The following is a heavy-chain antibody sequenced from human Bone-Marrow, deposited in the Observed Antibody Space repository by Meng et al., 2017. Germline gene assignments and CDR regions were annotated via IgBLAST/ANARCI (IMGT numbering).Heavy chain of an antibody. J-gene: IGHJ5*02. CDR2: INPNSGGT. CDR1: GYTFTGYY. Sequence: ASVKVSCKASGYTFTGYYMHWVRQAPGQGLEWMGWINPNSGGTNYAQKFQGRVNMTRDTSISTAYMELSRLRSDDTAVYYCARGVFNPGRGFDPWGQGTLVTVSS. D-gene: IGHD3-10*01. CDR3: ARGVFNPGRGFDP. V-gene: IGHV1-2*02.